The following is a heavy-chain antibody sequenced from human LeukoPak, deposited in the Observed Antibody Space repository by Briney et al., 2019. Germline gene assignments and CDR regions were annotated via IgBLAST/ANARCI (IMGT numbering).Heavy chain of an antibody. CDR3: AAGVYDFWSGYYGFDY. Sequence: SVMVSCKASGYTFTSSAVQWVRQARGQRLEWIGWIVVGSGNTNYAQKFQERVTITRDMSTSTAYMELSSLRSEDTAVYYCAAGVYDFWSGYYGFDYWGQGTLVTVSS. CDR1: GYTFTSSA. J-gene: IGHJ4*02. CDR2: IVVGSGNT. D-gene: IGHD3-3*01. V-gene: IGHV1-58*01.